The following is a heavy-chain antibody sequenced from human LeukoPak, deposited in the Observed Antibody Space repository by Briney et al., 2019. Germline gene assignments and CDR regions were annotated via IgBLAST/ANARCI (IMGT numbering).Heavy chain of an antibody. Sequence: ASVKVSCKASGGTFSSYAISWVRQAPGQGLEWMGRIIPILGTANYAQKFQGRVTITTDESTSTAYMELSSLRSEDTAVYYCARVASIAGPGDYWGQGTLVTVSS. D-gene: IGHD6-6*01. V-gene: IGHV1-69*11. J-gene: IGHJ4*02. CDR1: GGTFSSYA. CDR3: ARVASIAGPGDY. CDR2: IIPILGTA.